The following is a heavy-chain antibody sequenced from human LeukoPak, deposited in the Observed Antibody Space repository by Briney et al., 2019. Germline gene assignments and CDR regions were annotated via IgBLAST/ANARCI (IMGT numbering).Heavy chain of an antibody. J-gene: IGHJ4*02. CDR3: AREVGYCSGGSCYSYFDY. CDR1: GGSISSYY. V-gene: IGHV4-59*01. Sequence: PSETLSLTCTVSGGSISSYYWSWIRQPPGKGLEWIGYIYYSGSTNYNASLMNRVTISVDTSKNQFSLKLSSVTAADTAVYYCAREVGYCSGGSCYSYFDYWGQGTLVTVSS. CDR2: IYYSGST. D-gene: IGHD2-15*01.